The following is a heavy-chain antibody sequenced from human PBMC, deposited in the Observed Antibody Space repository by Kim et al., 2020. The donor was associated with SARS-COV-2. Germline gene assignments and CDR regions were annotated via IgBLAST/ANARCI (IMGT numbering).Heavy chain of an antibody. V-gene: IGHV1-69*13. D-gene: IGHD1-26*01. J-gene: IGHJ3*02. CDR1: GGTFSSYA. CDR3: ASYCIVGATGAFDI. CDR2: IIPIFGTA. Sequence: SVKVSCKASGGTFSSYAISWVRQAPGQGLEWMGGIIPIFGTANYAQKFQGRVTITADESTSTAYMELSSLRSEDTAVYYCASYCIVGATGAFDIWGQGTMVTVSS.